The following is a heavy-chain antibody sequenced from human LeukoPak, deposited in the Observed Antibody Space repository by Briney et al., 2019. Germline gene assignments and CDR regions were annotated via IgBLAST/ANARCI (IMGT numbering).Heavy chain of an antibody. D-gene: IGHD2/OR15-2a*01. CDR3: ARDVSYYYYMDV. Sequence: GGSLRLSCAASGFTFSSYWMSWVRQAPGKGLGWVANIKQDGSEKYYVDSVKGRFSISRDNAKNSLYLQMNSLRAEDTAVYYCARDVSYYYYMDVWGKGTTVTVSS. J-gene: IGHJ6*03. CDR1: GFTFSSYW. CDR2: IKQDGSEK. V-gene: IGHV3-7*01.